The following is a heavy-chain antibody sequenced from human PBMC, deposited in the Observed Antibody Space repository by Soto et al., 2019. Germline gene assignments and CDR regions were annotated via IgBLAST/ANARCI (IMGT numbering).Heavy chain of an antibody. D-gene: IGHD2-15*01. J-gene: IGHJ5*02. Sequence: GASVKVSCKASGGTFSSYAISWVRQAPGQGLEWMGGIIPIFGTANYAQKFQGRVTITADESTSTAYMELSSLRSEDTAVYYCASQPLGYCSGGSCYYNWFDPWGQGTLVTVSS. CDR1: GGTFSSYA. CDR3: ASQPLGYCSGGSCYYNWFDP. V-gene: IGHV1-69*13. CDR2: IIPIFGTA.